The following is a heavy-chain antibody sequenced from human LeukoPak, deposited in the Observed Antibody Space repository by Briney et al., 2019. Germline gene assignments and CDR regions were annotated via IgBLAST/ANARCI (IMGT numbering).Heavy chain of an antibody. V-gene: IGHV1-69*04. D-gene: IGHD2-21*02. CDR1: GGTFSNDA. CDR3: ARGAYCGGDCYPSPFDY. CDR2: IIPNLGMA. J-gene: IGHJ4*02. Sequence: ASVKVSCKASGGTFSNDAISWVRQAPGQGLEWMGRIIPNLGMALYAQKFKGRVTITADKSPSTAYMELSSLTSEDTAVYYCARGAYCGGDCYPSPFDYWGQGTLVTVSS.